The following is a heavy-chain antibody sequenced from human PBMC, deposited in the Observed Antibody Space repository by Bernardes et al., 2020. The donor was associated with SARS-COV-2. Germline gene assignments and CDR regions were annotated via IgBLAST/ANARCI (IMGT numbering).Heavy chain of an antibody. Sequence: GGSLRLSRAASGFTFNSYTMNWVRQVPGKGLEWVSSIGSSSSYIDYADSVKGRFTISRDNAKNSLFLQMNSLEAEDTGVYYCTRDLGGWSCSGGKCYTRDFWGQGTLVTVSS. D-gene: IGHD2-15*01. V-gene: IGHV3-21*01. CDR1: GFTFNSYT. J-gene: IGHJ4*02. CDR2: IGSSSSYI. CDR3: TRDLGGWSCSGGKCYTRDF.